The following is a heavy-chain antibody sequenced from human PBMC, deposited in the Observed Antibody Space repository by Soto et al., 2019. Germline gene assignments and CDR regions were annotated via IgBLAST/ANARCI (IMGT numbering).Heavy chain of an antibody. Sequence: ASVKVSCKASGYTFTSYAMHWVRQAPGQRLEWMGWINAGNGNTKYSQKFQGRVTITADKSTSTAYMELSSLRSEDTAVYYCARSSIGDFPTLYYMDVWGKGTTVTVSS. CDR3: ARSSIGDFPTLYYMDV. CDR2: INAGNGNT. D-gene: IGHD3-3*01. V-gene: IGHV1-3*01. CDR1: GYTFTSYA. J-gene: IGHJ6*03.